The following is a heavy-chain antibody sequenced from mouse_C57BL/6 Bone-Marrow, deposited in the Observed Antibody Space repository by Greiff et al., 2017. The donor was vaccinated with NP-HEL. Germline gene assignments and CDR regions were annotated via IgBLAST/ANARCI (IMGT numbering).Heavy chain of an antibody. CDR1: GYTFTSYG. CDR3: AREGGVWFAY. CDR2: IYPRSGNT. J-gene: IGHJ3*01. Sequence: VQLQQSGAELARPGASVKLSCKASGYTFTSYGISWVKQRPGQGLEWIGEIYPRSGNTYYNEKFKGKATLTADKSSSTAYMELRSLTSEDSAVYFCAREGGVWFAYWGQGTLVTVSA. V-gene: IGHV1-81*01.